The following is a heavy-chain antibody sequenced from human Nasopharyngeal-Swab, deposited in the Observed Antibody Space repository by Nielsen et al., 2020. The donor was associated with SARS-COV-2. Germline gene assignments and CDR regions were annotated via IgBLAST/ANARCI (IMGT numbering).Heavy chain of an antibody. D-gene: IGHD3-3*01. CDR1: GYTFTSYA. J-gene: IGHJ3*02. CDR3: ARGDYDFWSGWVSAFDI. Sequence: ASVKVSCKASGYTFTSYAMNWVRQAPGQGLEWMGWTNTNTGNPTYAQGFTGRFVFSLDTSVSTAYLQISSLKAEDTAVYYCARGDYDFWSGWVSAFDIWGQGTMVTVSS. V-gene: IGHV7-4-1*02. CDR2: TNTNTGNP.